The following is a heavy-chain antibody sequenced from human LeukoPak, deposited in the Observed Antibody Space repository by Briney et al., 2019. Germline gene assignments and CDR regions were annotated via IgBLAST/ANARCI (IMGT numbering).Heavy chain of an antibody. CDR3: ARARDCSSTSCYSDY. CDR2: ISSSSSYI. Sequence: GGSLRLSCAASGFTFSTYSINWVRQAPGKGLEWVSSISSSSSYIYYADSVKGQFTISRDNAKNSLYLQMNSLRAEDTAVYYCARARDCSSTSCYSDYWGQGTLVTVSS. V-gene: IGHV3-21*01. CDR1: GFTFSTYS. J-gene: IGHJ4*02. D-gene: IGHD2-2*01.